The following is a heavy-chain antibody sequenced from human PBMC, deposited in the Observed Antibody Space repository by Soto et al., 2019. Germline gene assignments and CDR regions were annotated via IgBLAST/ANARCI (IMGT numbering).Heavy chain of an antibody. J-gene: IGHJ4*02. CDR1: GYKFNTYD. CDR2: MSPSSGNT. V-gene: IGHV1-8*02. Sequence: QVQLVQSGAEVEKPGASVKVSCQASGYKFNTYDINWVRQATGQGLEWMGWMSPSSGNTGYAQKFQGRVTMTRDTSVSTAYMELNSLTSDYTAVYYCARGITQGYDYWGQGTPVTVSS. CDR3: ARGITQGYDY. D-gene: IGHD1-20*01.